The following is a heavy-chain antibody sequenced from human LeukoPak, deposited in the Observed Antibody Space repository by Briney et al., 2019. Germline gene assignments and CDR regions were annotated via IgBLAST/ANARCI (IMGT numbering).Heavy chain of an antibody. CDR1: GGSISSYY. Sequence: SKTLSLTCTVSGGSISSYYWSWIRQPPGKGLEWIGYIYYSGSTNYNPSLKSRVTISVDTSKNQFSLKLSSVTAADTAVYYCARDSLTPLWGQGTLVTVSS. D-gene: IGHD1-14*01. V-gene: IGHV4-59*01. CDR2: IYYSGST. CDR3: ARDSLTPL. J-gene: IGHJ4*02.